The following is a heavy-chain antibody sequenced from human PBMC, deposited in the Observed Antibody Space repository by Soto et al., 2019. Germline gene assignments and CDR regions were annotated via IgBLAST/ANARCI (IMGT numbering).Heavy chain of an antibody. V-gene: IGHV4-39*01. CDR1: GGSISSSSYY. CDR2: IYYSGST. Sequence: QLQLQESGPGLVKLSETLSLTCTVSGGSISSSSYYWGWIRQPPGKGLEWIGSIYYSGSTYYNPSLKSRVTISVDTSKNQFSLKLSSVTAADTAVYYCAKGGSGSYSNAFDIWGQGTMVTVSS. CDR3: AKGGSGSYSNAFDI. D-gene: IGHD3-10*01. J-gene: IGHJ3*02.